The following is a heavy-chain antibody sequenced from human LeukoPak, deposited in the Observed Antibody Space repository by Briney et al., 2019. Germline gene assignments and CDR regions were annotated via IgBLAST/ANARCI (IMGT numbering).Heavy chain of an antibody. Sequence: SETLSLTCTVSGGSISSSSYYWSWIRQPPGKGLEWIGEINHSGSTNYNPSLKSRVTIPVDTSKNQFSLKLSSVTAADTAVYYCARGRPAAGTWYYYYYYYMDVWGKGTTVTVSS. CDR2: INHSGST. D-gene: IGHD6-13*01. V-gene: IGHV4-39*07. CDR1: GGSISSSSYY. J-gene: IGHJ6*03. CDR3: ARGRPAAGTWYYYYYYYMDV.